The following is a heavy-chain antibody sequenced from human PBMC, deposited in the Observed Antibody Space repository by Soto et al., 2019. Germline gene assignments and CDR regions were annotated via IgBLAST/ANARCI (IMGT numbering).Heavy chain of an antibody. D-gene: IGHD6-6*01. CDR1: GFSLSTSGVG. V-gene: IGHV2-5*01. J-gene: IGHJ3*02. CDR3: AHRHFVLQLAGNAFDI. CDR2: IYWNDDK. Sequence: SGPTLVNPTQTLTLTCTFSGFSLSTSGVGVGWIRQPPGKALEWLALIYWNDDKRYSPSLKSRLTINKDTSKNQVVLTMTNMDPVDTATYYCAHRHFVLQLAGNAFDIWGQGTMVTVSS.